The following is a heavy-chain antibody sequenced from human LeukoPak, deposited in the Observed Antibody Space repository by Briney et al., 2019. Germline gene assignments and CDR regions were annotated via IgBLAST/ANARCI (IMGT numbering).Heavy chain of an antibody. CDR1: GYKFTDYY. CDR2: INPNSGNRDSNSAVT. J-gene: IGHJ4*02. V-gene: IGHV1-2*02. Sequence: ASVKVSCKASGYKFTDYYIHWVRQAPGQGLEWMGWINPNSGNRDSNSAVTDYAQKFRGRLTLTRDTSFTTAYMELSGLTSDDTAVYFCAGEDQIFYASDYWGQGTLVTVSS. CDR3: AGEDQIFYASDY. D-gene: IGHD2/OR15-2a*01.